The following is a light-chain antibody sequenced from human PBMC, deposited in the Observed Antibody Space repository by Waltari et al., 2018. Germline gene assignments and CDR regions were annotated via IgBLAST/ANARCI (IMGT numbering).Light chain of an antibody. CDR2: WNF. CDR3: QQYYAVPPT. V-gene: IGKV4-1*01. J-gene: IGKJ1*01. Sequence: DIVMTQSPDSRAVPMGERSTSNCKSSQSVSDSINSKKYLAWYRQIPGQHPKLRNAWNFTLECGVPVGCSGSGSGTDFTLTIGSLQADDGALYYCQQYYAVPPTFGPGTKVEIK. CDR1: QSVSDSINSKKY.